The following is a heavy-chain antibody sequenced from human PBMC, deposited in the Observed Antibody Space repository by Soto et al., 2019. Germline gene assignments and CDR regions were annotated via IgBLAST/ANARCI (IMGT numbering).Heavy chain of an antibody. J-gene: IGHJ6*02. CDR2: IIPIFGTA. Sequence: QVQLVQSGAEVKKPGSSVKVFCKASGGTFSSYAISWVRQAPGQGLEWMGGIIPIFGTANYAQKFQGRVTITADESTSTAYMELSSLRSEDTAVYYCARDLWRTAVTRNYYYYYGMDVWGQGTTVTVSS. CDR1: GGTFSSYA. D-gene: IGHD4-17*01. V-gene: IGHV1-69*01. CDR3: ARDLWRTAVTRNYYYYYGMDV.